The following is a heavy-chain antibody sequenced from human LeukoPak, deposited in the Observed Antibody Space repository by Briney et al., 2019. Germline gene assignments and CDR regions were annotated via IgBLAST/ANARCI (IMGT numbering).Heavy chain of an antibody. V-gene: IGHV3-48*01. J-gene: IGHJ4*02. CDR3: VRASLVGATIVLDY. Sequence: GGSLRLSCAASGFTFSRDSMNWVRQAPGKGLEWVSYINGGGSPIYYADSVRGRFTISRDNAKNSLYLQMNSLRAEDTAVYYCVRASLVGATIVLDYWGQGTLVTVSS. CDR1: GFTFSRDS. CDR2: INGGGSPI. D-gene: IGHD1-26*01.